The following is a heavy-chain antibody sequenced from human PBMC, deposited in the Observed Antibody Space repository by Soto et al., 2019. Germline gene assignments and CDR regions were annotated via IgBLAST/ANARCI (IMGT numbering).Heavy chain of an antibody. Sequence: QITLKESGPTLLKPTETLTLTCTFSEFSLSTSGVAVGWIRQPPGKALEWLALIYWDDDKRYSPSLKSRLTITKDTSKNQVVLTMTNMDPADTATYYYARGVPFDYWGQGTLLTVSS. CDR2: IYWDDDK. CDR1: EFSLSTSGVA. J-gene: IGHJ4*02. V-gene: IGHV2-5*02. D-gene: IGHD3-10*01. CDR3: ARGVPFDY.